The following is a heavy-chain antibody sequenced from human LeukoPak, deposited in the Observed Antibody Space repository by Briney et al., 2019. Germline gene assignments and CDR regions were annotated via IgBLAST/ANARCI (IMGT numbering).Heavy chain of an antibody. D-gene: IGHD7-27*01. CDR3: ARGGNWGNWFDP. CDR2: IHPNSGGT. V-gene: IGHV1-2*02. J-gene: IGHJ5*02. CDR1: GYTFTGYY. Sequence: ASVKVSCKASGYTFTGYYLHWVRQAPGQGLEWMGWIHPNSGGTNYAQKFQGRVTMTRDTSISTAYLDLSRLRSDDTAVYYCARGGNWGNWFDPWGQGTLVTVSS.